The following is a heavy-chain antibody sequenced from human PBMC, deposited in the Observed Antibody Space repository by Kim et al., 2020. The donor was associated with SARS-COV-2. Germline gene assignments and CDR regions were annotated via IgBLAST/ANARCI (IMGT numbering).Heavy chain of an antibody. V-gene: IGHV3-48*02. Sequence: GGSLRLSCAASGFTFSTYSMNWVRQAPGKGLEWVSYISPSSDIIYYTDSVKGRFTISRDNAKTSLYLQMDSLRDEDTAVYYCVREVGAIDYWGQGTLVTFSS. D-gene: IGHD1-26*01. J-gene: IGHJ4*02. CDR2: ISPSSDII. CDR1: GFTFSTYS. CDR3: VREVGAIDY.